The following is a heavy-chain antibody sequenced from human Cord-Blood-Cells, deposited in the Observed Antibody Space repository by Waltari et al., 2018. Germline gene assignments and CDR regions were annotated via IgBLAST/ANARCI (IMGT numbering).Heavy chain of an antibody. CDR1: GGSFSGYY. Sequence: QVQLQQWGAGLLKPSETLSLTCAVYGGSFSGYYWSWIRQPPGKGLEWIGEISHSGSTTDNPSLKRRATISVYTSKNQFALKLSSSTAADTAVYYCARGRSGYYYPDYWGQGTLVTVSS. J-gene: IGHJ4*02. CDR2: ISHSGST. V-gene: IGHV4-34*04. D-gene: IGHD3-3*01. CDR3: ARGRSGYYYPDY.